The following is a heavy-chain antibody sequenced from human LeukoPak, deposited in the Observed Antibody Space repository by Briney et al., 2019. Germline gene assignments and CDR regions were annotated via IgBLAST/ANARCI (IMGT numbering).Heavy chain of an antibody. V-gene: IGHV1-3*01. CDR3: ARVPYYDSSGYDYPIDY. Sequence: VASVKVSCKSSGYTSSDYGISWVRQAPGQRLEWMGWINAGNGNTKYSQKFQGRVTITRDTSASTAYMELSSLRSEDTAVYYCARVPYYDSSGYDYPIDYWGQGTLVTVSS. J-gene: IGHJ4*02. D-gene: IGHD3-22*01. CDR1: GYTSSDYG. CDR2: INAGNGNT.